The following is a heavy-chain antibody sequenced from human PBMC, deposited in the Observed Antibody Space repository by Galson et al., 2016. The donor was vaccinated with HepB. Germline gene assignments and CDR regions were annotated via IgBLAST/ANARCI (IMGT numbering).Heavy chain of an antibody. CDR3: ARAKGHGSASYLGRVDI. D-gene: IGHD3-10*01. Sequence: SVKVSCKASGYPFVDYFLYWVRQAPGQGLEWVGWINPNNGGPNYARNFRGRFTMTRDTSINTAYMELSSLKSDDTAMYDCARAKGHGSASYLGRVDIWGQGTMVTVSS. CDR1: GYPFVDYF. V-gene: IGHV1-2*02. J-gene: IGHJ3*02. CDR2: INPNNGGP.